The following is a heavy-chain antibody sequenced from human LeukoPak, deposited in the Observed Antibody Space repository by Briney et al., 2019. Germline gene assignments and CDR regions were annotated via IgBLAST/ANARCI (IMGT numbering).Heavy chain of an antibody. CDR3: ARVRGGGAFDI. V-gene: IGHV4-59*01. CDR2: IYYSGST. J-gene: IGHJ3*02. CDR1: GGSISSYY. Sequence: PSETLSLTCTVSGGSISSYYWSWIRQPPGKGLEWIGYIYYSGSTNYNPSLKSRVTISVDTSKNQFSLKLSSVTAADTAVYYCARVRGGGAFDIWGQGTMVTVSS. D-gene: IGHD3-10*01.